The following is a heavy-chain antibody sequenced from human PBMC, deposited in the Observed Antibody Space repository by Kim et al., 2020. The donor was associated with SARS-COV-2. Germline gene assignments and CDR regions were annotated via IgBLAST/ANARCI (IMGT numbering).Heavy chain of an antibody. CDR1: GFTFSSYA. CDR3: ARAVEMATITSAFDI. J-gene: IGHJ3*02. Sequence: LSLTCAASGFTFSSYAMHWVRQAPGKGLEYVSAISSNGGNTYYANSVKGRFTISRDNSKNTLYLQMGSLRAEDMAVYYCARAVEMATITSAFDIWGQ. V-gene: IGHV3-64*01. CDR2: ISSNGGNT. D-gene: IGHD5-12*01.